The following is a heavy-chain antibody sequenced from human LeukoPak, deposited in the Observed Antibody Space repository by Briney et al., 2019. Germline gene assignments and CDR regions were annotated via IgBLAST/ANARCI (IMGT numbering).Heavy chain of an antibody. J-gene: IGHJ3*02. D-gene: IGHD2-15*01. Sequence: SVKVSCKASGGTFSSYAISWVRQAPGQGLEWMGRIIPVLGIANYAQKFQGRVTITADKSTSTAYMELSSLRSEDTAVYYCASNFYYCSGGSCYPTPGASDIWGQGTMVTVSS. CDR2: IIPVLGIA. V-gene: IGHV1-69*04. CDR3: ASNFYYCSGGSCYPTPGASDI. CDR1: GGTFSSYA.